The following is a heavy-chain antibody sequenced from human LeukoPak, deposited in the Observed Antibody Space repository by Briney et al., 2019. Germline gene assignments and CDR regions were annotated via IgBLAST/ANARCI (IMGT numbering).Heavy chain of an antibody. CDR2: IYGSGST. J-gene: IGHJ6*03. CDR1: GGSIISNNFY. CDR3: ARRRRAAAGLYYYMDV. D-gene: IGHD6-13*01. V-gene: IGHV4-61*02. Sequence: PSETLSLTCTVSGGSIISNNFYWSWIRQPAGKGLEWIVRIYGSGSTNYSPSLRSRVTISMDTSKNQFSLNLNSVTAADTAVYYCARRRRAAAGLYYYMDVWGKGTTVTVSS.